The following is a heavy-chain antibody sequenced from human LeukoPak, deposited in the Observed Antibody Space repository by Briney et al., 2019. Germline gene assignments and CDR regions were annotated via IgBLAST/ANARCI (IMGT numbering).Heavy chain of an antibody. CDR2: IDSDGSTT. CDR3: ARDEQHLVPFDY. Sequence: GGSLRLSCAASGFTFSSYWMHWVRQAPGKGLVWVSRIDSDGSTTSYADSVKGRFTISRDNAKSTLYLQMNSLRAEDTAVYYCARDEQHLVPFDYWGQGTLVTVSS. D-gene: IGHD6-13*01. V-gene: IGHV3-74*01. J-gene: IGHJ4*02. CDR1: GFTFSSYW.